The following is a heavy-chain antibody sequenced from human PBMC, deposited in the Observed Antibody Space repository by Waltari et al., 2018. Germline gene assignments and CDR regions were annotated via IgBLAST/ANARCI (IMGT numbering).Heavy chain of an antibody. V-gene: IGHV3-30*02. CDR1: GFTFSNFG. CDR3: AKDAFGNTYLDF. J-gene: IGHJ4*02. D-gene: IGHD2-2*02. Sequence: QVNLVESGGGVVQPGGSLRLSCTTSGFTFSNFGMHWVRQVPGKGLEWVSLIWFDGSDKFYADSVRGRFTISRDNSARTLYLDMDSLRLDDTAMYYCAKDAFGNTYLDFWGQGTLVTVSS. CDR2: IWFDGSDK.